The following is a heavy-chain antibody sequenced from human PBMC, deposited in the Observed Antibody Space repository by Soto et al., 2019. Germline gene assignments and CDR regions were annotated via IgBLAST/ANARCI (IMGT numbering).Heavy chain of an antibody. CDR2: ISYDGSNK. J-gene: IGHJ3*02. CDR1: GFTFSSYA. CDR3: AREKGDYDQTVDAFDI. V-gene: IGHV3-30-3*01. D-gene: IGHD4-17*01. Sequence: GGSLRLSCAASGFTFSSYAMHWVRQAPGKGLEWVAVISYDGSNKYYADSVKGRFTISRDNSKNTLYLQMNSLRAEDTAVYYCAREKGDYDQTVDAFDIWGQGTMVTVSS.